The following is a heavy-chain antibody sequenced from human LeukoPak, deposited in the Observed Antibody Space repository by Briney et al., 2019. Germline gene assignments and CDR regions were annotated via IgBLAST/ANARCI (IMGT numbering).Heavy chain of an antibody. CDR2: ISGYNGNT. Sequence: ASVKVSCKASGYSFTSYGISWVRQAPGQGLEWMGWISGYNGNTNYAQKLQGRVTMTTDTSTSTVYMELRSLRSDDTAVYYCARGSQYRYYYMDVWGKGTTVTVPS. D-gene: IGHD2-2*01. CDR1: GYSFTSYG. CDR3: ARGSQYRYYYMDV. V-gene: IGHV1-18*01. J-gene: IGHJ6*03.